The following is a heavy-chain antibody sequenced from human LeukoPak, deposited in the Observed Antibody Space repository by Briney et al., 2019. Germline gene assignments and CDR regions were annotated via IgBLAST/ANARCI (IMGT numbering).Heavy chain of an antibody. CDR2: IYYSGST. J-gene: IGHJ3*02. Sequence: SETLSLTCTVSGGSISGSSYYWGWIRQPPGKGLEWIGSIYYSGSTYYNPSLKSRVTISVDTSKNQFSLKLSSVTAADTAVYYCASAPVLRYFDWLLYGAFDIWGQGTMVTVSS. V-gene: IGHV4-39*07. CDR3: ASAPVLRYFDWLLYGAFDI. CDR1: GGSISGSSYY. D-gene: IGHD3-9*01.